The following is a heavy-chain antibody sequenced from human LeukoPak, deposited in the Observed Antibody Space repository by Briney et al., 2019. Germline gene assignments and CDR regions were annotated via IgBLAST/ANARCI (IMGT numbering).Heavy chain of an antibody. CDR2: IKKDGSEK. CDR3: AKLSTAVAGQDR. D-gene: IGHD6-19*01. V-gene: IGHV3-7*01. Sequence: GGSLRLSCAASGFTFSNYWMSSVRQTPGKGLEWVANIKKDGSEKYYVDSVKGRFTISRDNAKNSVYLQMNSLRAEDTAVYYCAKLSTAVAGQDRWGQGTLVTVSS. J-gene: IGHJ5*02. CDR1: GFTFSNYW.